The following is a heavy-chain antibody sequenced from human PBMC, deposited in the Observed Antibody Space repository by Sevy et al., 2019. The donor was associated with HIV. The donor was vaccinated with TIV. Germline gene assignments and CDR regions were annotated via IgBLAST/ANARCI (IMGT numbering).Heavy chain of an antibody. D-gene: IGHD3-22*01. Sequence: ASVKVSCKASGYTFTSYDINWVRQATGQGLEWMGWMNPNSGNTGYAQKFQGRVTMTRNTSISTAYMELSSLRSEDTAVYYCARAYDSSGYHYYYYCYGMDVWGQGTTVTVSS. CDR1: GYTFTSYD. J-gene: IGHJ6*02. CDR3: ARAYDSSGYHYYYYCYGMDV. V-gene: IGHV1-8*01. CDR2: MNPNSGNT.